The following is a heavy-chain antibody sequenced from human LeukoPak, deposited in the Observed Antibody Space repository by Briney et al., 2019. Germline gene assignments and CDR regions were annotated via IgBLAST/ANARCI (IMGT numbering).Heavy chain of an antibody. CDR1: GFTFSSYA. V-gene: IGHV3-30*04. CDR2: ISHDGSNK. CDR3: TRVGYIDEGIDY. D-gene: IGHD5-24*01. Sequence: PGRSLRLSCAASGFTFSSYAMHWVRQAPGKGLEWVAVISHDGSNKYWGDSVKGRFTISRDNAKNSLYLQMNSLRAEDTAIYYCTRVGYIDEGIDYWGQGTLVTVSS. J-gene: IGHJ4*02.